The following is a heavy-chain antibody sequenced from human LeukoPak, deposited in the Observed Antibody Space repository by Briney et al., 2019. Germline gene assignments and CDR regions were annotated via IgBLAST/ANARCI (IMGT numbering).Heavy chain of an antibody. CDR3: ARGIDISTLYDY. V-gene: IGHV4-39*07. J-gene: IGHJ4*02. D-gene: IGHD6-13*01. Sequence: IPSETLSLTCTVSGGSISSYYWSWIRQPPGKGLEWIGSSHYSGSTYYNPSLKSRVTISIDTSKNQFSLKLSSVTAADTAVYYCARGIDISTLYDYWGQGTLVTVSS. CDR1: GGSISSYY. CDR2: SHYSGST.